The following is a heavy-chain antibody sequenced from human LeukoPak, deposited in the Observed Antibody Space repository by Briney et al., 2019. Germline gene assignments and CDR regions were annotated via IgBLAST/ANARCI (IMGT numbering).Heavy chain of an antibody. CDR1: GSTFDDYA. CDR2: ISWNSGSI. D-gene: IGHD2-2*01. Sequence: GGSLRLSCAASGSTFDDYAMHWVRQAPGEGLEWVSGISWNSGSIGYADSVKGRFTISRDNAKNSLYLQMNSLRAEDTALYYCAKDLSTASYYYGMDVWGQGTTVTVSS. CDR3: AKDLSTASYYYGMDV. V-gene: IGHV3-9*01. J-gene: IGHJ6*02.